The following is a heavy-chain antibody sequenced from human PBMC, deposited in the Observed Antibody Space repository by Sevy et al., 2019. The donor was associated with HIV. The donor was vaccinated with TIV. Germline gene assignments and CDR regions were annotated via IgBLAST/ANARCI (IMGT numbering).Heavy chain of an antibody. V-gene: IGHV1-69*13. CDR3: ASSVETSTITRFRFDY. Sequence: ASVKVSCKASGGTFSSYAISWVGQAPGQGLERMGGIIPIFRTANYSQKFQGRVTISADESTSIAYMELSSLRSEVTAVYYCASSVETSTITRFRFDYWGQGTPVTVSS. J-gene: IGHJ4*02. D-gene: IGHD5-12*01. CDR2: IIPIFRTA. CDR1: GGTFSSYA.